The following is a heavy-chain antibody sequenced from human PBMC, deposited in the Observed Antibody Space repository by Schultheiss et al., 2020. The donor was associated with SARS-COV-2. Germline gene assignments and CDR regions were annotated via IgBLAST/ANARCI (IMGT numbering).Heavy chain of an antibody. CDR1: GGSFSGYY. J-gene: IGHJ5*02. D-gene: IGHD3-16*02. CDR2: INSKTDGGTT. CDR3: TTDRTLYYDYIWGSYRLNWFDP. V-gene: IGHV3-15*07. Sequence: GGSLRLSCAVYGGSFSGYYWIWIRQPPGKGLEWVGHINSKTDGGTTDYAAPVKGRFTISRDDSKNTLYLQMNSLKTEDTAVYYCTTDRTLYYDYIWGSYRLNWFDPWGQGTLVTVSS.